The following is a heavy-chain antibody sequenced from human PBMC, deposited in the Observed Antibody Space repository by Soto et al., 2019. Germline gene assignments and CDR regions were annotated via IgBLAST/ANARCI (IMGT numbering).Heavy chain of an antibody. CDR1: GFTFNSHA. J-gene: IGHJ6*02. CDR3: ARPSFGPVINV. Sequence: GWGLRASCESSGFTFNSHAMHWVRQAPGMRPEWISSISLSSSYTYYAESVHGRVTTSRDNAKNSLFLQMNSLAVEDTAVYYCARPSFGPVINVWGRRTTVIVS. D-gene: IGHD3-3*01. V-gene: IGHV3-21*01. CDR2: ISLSSSYT.